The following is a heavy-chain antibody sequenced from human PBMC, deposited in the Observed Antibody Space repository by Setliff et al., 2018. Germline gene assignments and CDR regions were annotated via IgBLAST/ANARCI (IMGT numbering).Heavy chain of an antibody. Sequence: GGSLRLSCAASGFTFSSYAMSLVRQAPGKGLEWVSAISGSGGSTYYADSVKGRFTISRDNSKNTLYLQMNSLRAEDTAVYYCATNGGYCSSTSCSLEDYWGQGTLVTVSS. CDR2: ISGSGGST. J-gene: IGHJ4*02. V-gene: IGHV3-23*01. CDR3: ATNGGYCSSTSCSLEDY. CDR1: GFTFSSYA. D-gene: IGHD2-2*01.